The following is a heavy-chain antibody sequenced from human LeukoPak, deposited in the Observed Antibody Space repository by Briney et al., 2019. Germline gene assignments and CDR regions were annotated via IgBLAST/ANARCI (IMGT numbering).Heavy chain of an antibody. V-gene: IGHV3-11*01. Sequence: GRSLRLSCAASGFTFSDYYMSWIRQAPGKGLEWVSYISSSGSTIYYADSVKGRFTISRDNAKNSLYLQMNSLRAEDTAVYYCARDPQLEWLFASYGMDVWGQGTTVTVSS. D-gene: IGHD3-3*01. CDR1: GFTFSDYY. J-gene: IGHJ6*02. CDR3: ARDPQLEWLFASYGMDV. CDR2: ISSSGSTI.